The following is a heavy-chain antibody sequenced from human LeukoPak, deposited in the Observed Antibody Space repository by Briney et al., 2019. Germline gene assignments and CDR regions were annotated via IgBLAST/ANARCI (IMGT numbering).Heavy chain of an antibody. J-gene: IGHJ4*02. V-gene: IGHV3-23*01. D-gene: IGHD5-12*01. CDR3: ARDGGYSGYDADC. CDR1: GFTFSSYA. Sequence: GGSLRLSCAASGFTFSSYAMSWVRQAPGKGLEWVSSISGSGGSTYYADSVKGRFTISRDNSKNTLYLQMNSLRAEDTAVYYCARDGGYSGYDADCWGQGTLVTVSS. CDR2: ISGSGGST.